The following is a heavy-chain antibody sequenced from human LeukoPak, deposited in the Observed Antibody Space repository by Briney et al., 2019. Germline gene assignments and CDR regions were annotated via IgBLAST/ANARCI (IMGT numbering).Heavy chain of an antibody. CDR2: IYDSGST. CDR1: GGSFSGYY. D-gene: IGHD2-2*01. Sequence: PSETLSLTCGVYGGSFSGYYWSWIRQPPGKGLEWIGYIYDSGSTNYNPSLKSRVTISVDTSKNQFSLKLSSVTAADTAVYYCARAKKTRDWFDPWGQGTLVTVSS. V-gene: IGHV4-34*01. CDR3: ARAKKTRDWFDP. J-gene: IGHJ5*02.